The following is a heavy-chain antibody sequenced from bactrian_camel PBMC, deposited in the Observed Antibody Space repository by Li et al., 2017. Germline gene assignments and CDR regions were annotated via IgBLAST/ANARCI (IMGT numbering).Heavy chain of an antibody. CDR3: AATLPGIWYCPRSPTDYNY. CDR2: IAPASGTT. V-gene: IGHV3S54*01. D-gene: IGHD3*01. Sequence: HVQLVESGGGSVEAGGSLTLSCVASGSGYISGTACMGWFRQVPGKEREGVAAIAPASGTTFYSDSVKGRFSISHVNAKNTVYLQMNSLNPEDTAMYYCAATLPGIWYCPRSPTDYNYWGQGTQVTVS. CDR1: GSGYISGTAC. J-gene: IGHJ4*01.